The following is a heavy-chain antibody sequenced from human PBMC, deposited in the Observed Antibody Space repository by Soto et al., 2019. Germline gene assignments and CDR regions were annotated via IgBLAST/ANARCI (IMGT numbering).Heavy chain of an antibody. D-gene: IGHD6-19*01. CDR2: IKQDETDI. Sequence: EVHLVESGGGLVQPRGSLRLSCEAPGFSLRTLWMSWVRQAPGKGREWVAKIKQDETDIHYLESLRGRFTISRDNASHSLFLQMNNLRVDETDIYYCARGSGWLMEDWGQGALVTVSS. CDR1: GFSLRTLW. J-gene: IGHJ4*02. V-gene: IGHV3-7*01. CDR3: ARGSGWLMED.